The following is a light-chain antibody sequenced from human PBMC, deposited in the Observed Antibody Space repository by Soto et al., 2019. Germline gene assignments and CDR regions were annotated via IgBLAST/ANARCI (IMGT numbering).Light chain of an antibody. CDR1: ERIGSW. CDR2: KAS. CDR3: QQYSSRPRT. V-gene: IGKV1-5*03. J-gene: IGKJ1*01. Sequence: DVQMTQSPSTLSASVGDRVTITCRASERIGSWLAWYQLKPGTVPKLLIYKASTLTKGVTSTFSGSGSGTEFNLTITRLHPDDFPAYYCQQYSSRPRTFGQGTKVDI.